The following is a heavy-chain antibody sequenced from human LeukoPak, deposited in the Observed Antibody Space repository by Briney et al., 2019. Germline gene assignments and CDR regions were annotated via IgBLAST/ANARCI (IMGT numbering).Heavy chain of an antibody. CDR1: GFTFSSYS. J-gene: IGHJ4*02. V-gene: IGHV3-21*01. Sequence: GGSLRLSCAASGFTFSSYSMNCVRQAPGEGLEWVSSISSSSSYIYYADSVKGRFTISRDNAKNSLYLQMNSLRAEDTAVYYCARLTLIAVAGRMLDYWGQGTLVTVSS. CDR3: ARLTLIAVAGRMLDY. D-gene: IGHD6-19*01. CDR2: ISSSSSYI.